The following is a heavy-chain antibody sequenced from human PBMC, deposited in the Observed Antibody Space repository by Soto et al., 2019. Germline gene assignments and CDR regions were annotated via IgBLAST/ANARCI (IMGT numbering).Heavy chain of an antibody. V-gene: IGHV4-39*07. Sequence: SETLSLTCTVSGGSISSSSYYWGWIRQPPGKGLEWIGEIYHSGSTNYNPSLKSRVTISIDKSKNQFSLKLSSVTAADTAVYYCARVSGSYYYGMDVWGQGTTVTVSS. CDR3: ARVSGSYYYGMDV. J-gene: IGHJ6*02. CDR1: GGSISSSSYY. CDR2: IYHSGST. D-gene: IGHD1-26*01.